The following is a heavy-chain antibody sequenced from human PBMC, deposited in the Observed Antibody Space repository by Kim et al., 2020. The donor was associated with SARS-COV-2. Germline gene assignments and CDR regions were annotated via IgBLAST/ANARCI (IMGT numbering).Heavy chain of an antibody. V-gene: IGHV3-11*01. CDR2: SPT. CDR3: ARGRSSGWAY. D-gene: IGHD6-19*01. J-gene: IGHJ4*02. Sequence: SPTYYADSVRGRFTISRDNANNALFLQMSSLRPEDTAVYYCARGRSSGWAYWGQGALVSVSS.